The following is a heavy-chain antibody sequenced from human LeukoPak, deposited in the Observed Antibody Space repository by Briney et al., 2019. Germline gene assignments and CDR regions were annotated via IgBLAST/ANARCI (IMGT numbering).Heavy chain of an antibody. J-gene: IGHJ2*01. V-gene: IGHV4-34*01. CDR2: INHSGST. CDR3: ARVFTPPHYWYFDL. CDR1: GGSFSGYY. D-gene: IGHD3-3*01. Sequence: PSETLSLTCAVYGGSFSGYYWSWIRQPPGKGLEWIGEINHSGSTNYNPSLKSRVTISVDTSKNQFSLKLSSVTAADTAVYYCARVFTPPHYWYFDLWGRGTLVTVSS.